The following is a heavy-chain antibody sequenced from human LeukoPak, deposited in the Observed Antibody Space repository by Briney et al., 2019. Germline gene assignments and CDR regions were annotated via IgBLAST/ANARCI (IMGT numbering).Heavy chain of an antibody. CDR3: AREVRTTVVTPSNNWFDP. CDR1: GGSISSSSYY. V-gene: IGHV4-39*07. CDR2: IYYSGST. D-gene: IGHD4-23*01. Sequence: SETLSLTCTVSGGSISSSSYYWGWIRQPPGKGLEWIGSIYYSGSTYYNPSLKSRVTISVDTSKNQFSLKLSSVTAADTAVYYCAREVRTTVVTPSNNWFDPWGQGTLVTVSS. J-gene: IGHJ5*02.